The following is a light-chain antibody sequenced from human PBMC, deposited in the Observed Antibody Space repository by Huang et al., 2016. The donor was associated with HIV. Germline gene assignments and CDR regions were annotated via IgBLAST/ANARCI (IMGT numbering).Light chain of an antibody. V-gene: IGKV1-27*01. Sequence: DIQMTQSPSSLSASVGDRVTITCRASQGIRNYLAWYQQKPGKVPKLLIYGASTLQSGVPSRFRGSGSGTDFTLTISSLQPEDVATYYCQKYNSALSFTFGPGTKVDIK. CDR3: QKYNSALSFT. CDR1: QGIRNY. J-gene: IGKJ3*01. CDR2: GAS.